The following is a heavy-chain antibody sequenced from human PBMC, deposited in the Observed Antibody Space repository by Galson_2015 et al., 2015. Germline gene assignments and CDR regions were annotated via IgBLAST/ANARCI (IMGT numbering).Heavy chain of an antibody. Sequence: SLRLSCAASGFTFNSYGMHWVCQAPGKGLEWVAIIGYDGSNEYYADSVKGRFTISRDNPKNTLYLQLNSLRAEDTAVYSCARDRAPTARGSCGFEYWGQGTLVSVSS. CDR1: GFTFNSYG. V-gene: IGHV3-33*08. CDR3: ARDRAPTARGSCGFEY. J-gene: IGHJ4*02. D-gene: IGHD3-16*01. CDR2: IGYDGSNE.